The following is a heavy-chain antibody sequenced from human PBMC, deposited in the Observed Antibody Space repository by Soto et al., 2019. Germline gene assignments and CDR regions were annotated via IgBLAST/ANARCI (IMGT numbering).Heavy chain of an antibody. CDR1: GYTFTIYY. V-gene: IGHV1-46*03. CDR2: ISPSGGST. Sequence: APVKVSCKASGYTFTIYYMYWGRQAPGKGLEWMGIISPSGGSTSYAQKFQGRVTMTRDTSTSTVYMELSSLRSEDTAVYYCASLDYYGSGSYHDAFDIWGQGTMVTVSS. CDR3: ASLDYYGSGSYHDAFDI. J-gene: IGHJ3*02. D-gene: IGHD3-10*01.